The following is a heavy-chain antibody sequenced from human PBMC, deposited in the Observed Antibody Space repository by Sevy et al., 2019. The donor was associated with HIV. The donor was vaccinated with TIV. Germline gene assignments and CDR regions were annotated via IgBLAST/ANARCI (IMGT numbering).Heavy chain of an antibody. J-gene: IGHJ4*02. V-gene: IGHV3-23*01. CDR2: TSGSGGST. CDR1: GFTFRNYA. Sequence: GGSLRLSCAVSGFTFRNYAMNRVRQAPRKGLEWVSGTSGSGGSTYYADSVKGRFTISRDNSKNKLFLQMNNLRGEDTAVYFCAKDGPEVGAMDYWGQGTLVTVSS. D-gene: IGHD1-26*01. CDR3: AKDGPEVGAMDY.